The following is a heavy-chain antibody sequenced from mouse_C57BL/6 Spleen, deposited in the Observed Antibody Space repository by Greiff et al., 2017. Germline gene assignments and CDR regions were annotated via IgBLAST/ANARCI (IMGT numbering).Heavy chain of an antibody. CDR1: GFSLTSYG. CDR3: DGDSSYAMEY. Sequence: VQVVESGPGLVAPSQTLSITCTVSGFSLTSYGVHWVRQPPGKGLEWLVVIWSDGGTTYNSDHISRLSISKDNSKYQVFLRMNSLQTDDTAMYYCDGDSSYAMEYWGQGASVTVSS. J-gene: IGHJ4*01. D-gene: IGHD1-1*01. V-gene: IGHV2-6*03. CDR2: IWSDGGT.